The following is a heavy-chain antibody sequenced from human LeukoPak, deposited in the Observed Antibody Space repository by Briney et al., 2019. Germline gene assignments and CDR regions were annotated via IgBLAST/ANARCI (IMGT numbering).Heavy chain of an antibody. CDR1: GFTFNNYA. CDR2: ISTSGDST. V-gene: IGHV3-23*01. J-gene: IGHJ4*02. CDR3: ARARYCSSTSCFLDY. Sequence: PGGSLRLSCAGSGFTFNNYAMTWVRQAPGKGLEWVSTISTSGDSTYYADSVKGRFTISRDNSKNTLYLQMNSLTAEDTALHYCARARYCSSTSCFLDYWGQGTLVTVSS. D-gene: IGHD2-2*01.